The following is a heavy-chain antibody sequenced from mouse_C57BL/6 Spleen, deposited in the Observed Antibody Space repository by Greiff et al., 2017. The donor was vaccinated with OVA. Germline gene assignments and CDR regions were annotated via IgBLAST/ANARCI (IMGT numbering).Heavy chain of an antibody. Sequence: VQLQQSGPELVKPGASVKISCKASGYTFTDYYMNWVKQSHGKSLEWIGDINPNNGGTSYNQKFKGKATLTVDKSSSTAYMELRSLTSEDSAVYYCARNPITTVVADYFDYWGQGTTLTVSS. CDR3: ARNPITTVVADYFDY. D-gene: IGHD1-1*01. CDR2: INPNNGGT. J-gene: IGHJ2*01. V-gene: IGHV1-26*01. CDR1: GYTFTDYY.